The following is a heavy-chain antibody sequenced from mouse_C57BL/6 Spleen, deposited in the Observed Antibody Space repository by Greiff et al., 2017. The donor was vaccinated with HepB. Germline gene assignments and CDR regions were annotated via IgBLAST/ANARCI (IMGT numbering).Heavy chain of an antibody. D-gene: IGHD4-1*01. J-gene: IGHJ4*01. CDR3: ARGGPLGNAMDY. V-gene: IGHV1-61*01. Sequence: QVQLKQPGAELVRPGSSVKLSCKASGYTFTSYWMDWVKQRPGQGLEWIGNIYPSDSETNYNQKFKDKATLTVDKSSSTAYMQLSSLTSEDSAVYYCARGGPLGNAMDYWGQGTSVTVSS. CDR1: GYTFTSYW. CDR2: IYPSDSET.